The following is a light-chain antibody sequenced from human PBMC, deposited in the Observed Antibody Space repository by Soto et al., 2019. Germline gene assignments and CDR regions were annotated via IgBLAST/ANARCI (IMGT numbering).Light chain of an antibody. CDR1: QSVTSDY. CDR2: GAS. Sequence: EIVLTQSPGTLSLSPGERVTLSCRASQSVTSDYLAWYQQKPGQAPRLLIYGASSRATGIPDRFSGSGSGTDFTLTISRLEPEDFAVYYCQQYGRSPPITFGQGTRLEIK. V-gene: IGKV3-20*01. CDR3: QQYGRSPPIT. J-gene: IGKJ5*01.